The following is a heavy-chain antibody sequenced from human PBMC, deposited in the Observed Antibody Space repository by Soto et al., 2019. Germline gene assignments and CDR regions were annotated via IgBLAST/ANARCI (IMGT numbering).Heavy chain of an antibody. CDR2: IKSKTDGGTT. V-gene: IGHV3-15*01. CDR1: GFTFSNAW. J-gene: IGHJ4*02. Sequence: GGSLRLSCAASGFTFSNAWMSWVRQAPGKGLEWVGRIKSKTDGGTTDYAAPVKGRFTISRDDSKNTLYLQMNSLKTEDTAVYYCTTDTDSETNYDILTGYYTRPPPAIDYWGQGTLVTVSS. D-gene: IGHD3-9*01. CDR3: TTDTDSETNYDILTGYYTRPPPAIDY.